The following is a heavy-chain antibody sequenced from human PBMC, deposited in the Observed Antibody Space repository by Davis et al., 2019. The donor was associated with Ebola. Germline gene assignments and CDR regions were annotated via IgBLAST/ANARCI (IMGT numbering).Heavy chain of an antibody. CDR2: IKSDGSTK. CDR3: ARGRGNYAIDY. J-gene: IGHJ4*02. CDR1: GFSFSSYW. Sequence: PGGSLRLSCVVSGFSFSSYWMHWVRQAPGKGLVWVSRIKSDGSTKSYADSVKGRFTISRDNAKNTLYLQMNSLRDEDTAVYYCARGRGNYAIDYWGQGTLVIVSS. V-gene: IGHV3-74*01. D-gene: IGHD1-7*01.